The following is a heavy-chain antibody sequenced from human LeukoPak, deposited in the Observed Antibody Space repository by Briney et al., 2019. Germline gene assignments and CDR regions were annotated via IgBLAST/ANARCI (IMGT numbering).Heavy chain of an antibody. Sequence: GGSLRLSCAASGLTFSSHDMHWVRQVTGKGLEWASAIGTLADTFYLDSVKGRFTISRENAKNSLYLQMNSLRAGDTAVYYCATGRSRGWSYAFDIWGRGTMVTVSS. D-gene: IGHD6-19*01. CDR3: ATGRSRGWSYAFDI. V-gene: IGHV3-13*01. CDR2: IGTLADT. CDR1: GLTFSSHD. J-gene: IGHJ3*02.